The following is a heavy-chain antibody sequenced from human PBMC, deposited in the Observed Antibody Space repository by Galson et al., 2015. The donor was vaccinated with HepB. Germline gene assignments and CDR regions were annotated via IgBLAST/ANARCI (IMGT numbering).Heavy chain of an antibody. CDR1: GFTVSNNY. V-gene: IGHV3-53*04. CDR3: GRWPSLYGRHAFDI. Sequence: SLRLSCAASGFTVSNNYMSWVRQAPGKGLEWVSVFYSGGSTYYADSVKGRFTISRHNSKNTVYLQMNSLRAEDTAVYYCGRWPSLYGRHAFDIWGSGRMVTVYS. D-gene: IGHD3-10*02. CDR2: FYSGGST. J-gene: IGHJ3*02.